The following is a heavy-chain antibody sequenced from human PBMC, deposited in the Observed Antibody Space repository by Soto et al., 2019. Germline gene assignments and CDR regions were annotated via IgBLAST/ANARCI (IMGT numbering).Heavy chain of an antibody. J-gene: IGHJ4*02. CDR3: ASLLDSTYSPRHFDF. CDR1: GFAFTSYW. Sequence: GSLRLSCEASGFAFTSYWMHWVRQAPGKGLVWVAGVKSDGTTATYADSVRGRFTISRDNAKNTLYLQMNSLSAEDTAVYYCASLLDSTYSPRHFDFWGQGTQVTVS. D-gene: IGHD2-15*01. CDR2: VKSDGTTA. V-gene: IGHV3-74*01.